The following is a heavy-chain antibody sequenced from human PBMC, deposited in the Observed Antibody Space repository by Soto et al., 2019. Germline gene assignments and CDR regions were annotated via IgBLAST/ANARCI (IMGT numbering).Heavy chain of an antibody. Sequence: QVQLQESGPGLVKPSGTLSLTCAVSGASISSSNWWTWVRQPQGKGLEWIGETLHSGSTNYNPSLKRPTIISADKPKNQLSRDLTSVTAADTAVDYCAYSPGWYRHDVWGQGTLGIVSP. V-gene: IGHV4-4*02. CDR1: GASISSSNW. J-gene: IGHJ3*01. CDR2: TLHSGST. CDR3: AYSPGWYRHDV. D-gene: IGHD6-19*01.